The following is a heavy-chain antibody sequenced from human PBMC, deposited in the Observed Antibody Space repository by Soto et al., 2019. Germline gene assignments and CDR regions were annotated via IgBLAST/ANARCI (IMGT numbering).Heavy chain of an antibody. V-gene: IGHV4-61*01. Sequence: SETLSLTCTVSGVSVSSGSFYWAWIRRPPGKGLEWIGFGSYSGTTNYKPSLKSRVTISVDTSRSQISLKVSSLTAADTAVYYCDRGATVTQYDYWGQGTLVTVSS. J-gene: IGHJ4*02. D-gene: IGHD4-17*01. CDR1: GVSVSSGSFY. CDR2: GSYSGTT. CDR3: DRGATVTQYDY.